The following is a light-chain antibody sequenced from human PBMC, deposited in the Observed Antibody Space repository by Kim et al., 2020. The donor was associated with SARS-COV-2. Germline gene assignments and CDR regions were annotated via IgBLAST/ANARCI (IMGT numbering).Light chain of an antibody. CDR2: WAS. Sequence: SATLNCKSSQTVLYHSNNKNYLAWYQQKPGQAPKLLIYWASIRESGVSDRFSGSGSETDFTLTISSLQAEDVAVYYCQQYYSTPPSFGQGTKLEIK. CDR3: QQYYSTPPS. J-gene: IGKJ2*03. CDR1: QTVLYHSNNKNY. V-gene: IGKV4-1*01.